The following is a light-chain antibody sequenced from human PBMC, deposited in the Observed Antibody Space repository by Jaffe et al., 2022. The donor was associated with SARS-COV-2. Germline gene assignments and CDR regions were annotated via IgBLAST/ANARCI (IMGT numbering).Light chain of an antibody. Sequence: QSALTQPRSVSGSPGQSVTISCTGTSSDVGSYNFISWLQQHPGKAPKLLIHDVNKRPSGVPDRFSGSKSGNTASLTISGLQTEDEADYYCCSYAGTYTWVFGGGTKLTVL. CDR3: CSYAGTYTWV. CDR2: DVN. V-gene: IGLV2-11*01. CDR1: SSDVGSYNF. J-gene: IGLJ3*02.